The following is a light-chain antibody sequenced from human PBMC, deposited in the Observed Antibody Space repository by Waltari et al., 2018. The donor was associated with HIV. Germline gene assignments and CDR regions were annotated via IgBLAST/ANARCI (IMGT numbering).Light chain of an antibody. CDR2: WAS. Sequence: IVMTQSPDSLAVSLGERATINCKSSQSVFYSSNNKSYVAWYQQKPGQSPNLIFYWASIRVVGVPDRFSGFGSGTDFTLTISSLQAEDVAVYYCQQYYDSPRTFGQGTKVEV. J-gene: IGKJ1*01. CDR1: QSVFYSSNNKSY. CDR3: QQYYDSPRT. V-gene: IGKV4-1*01.